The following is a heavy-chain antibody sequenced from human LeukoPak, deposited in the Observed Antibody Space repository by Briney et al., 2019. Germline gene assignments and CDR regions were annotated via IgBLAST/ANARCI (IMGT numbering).Heavy chain of an antibody. D-gene: IGHD6-19*01. J-gene: IGHJ4*02. CDR1: EYSFSTYW. CDR3: ARRRAVAGTYYFDY. Sequence: GESLKISCKGSEYSFSTYWIAWVRQMPGKGLEWMGIIFRGESDARYSPSFQGQVTISVDKSISTAYLQWSSLKASDTATYYCARRRAVAGTYYFDYWGQGTLVTVSS. V-gene: IGHV5-51*01. CDR2: IFRGESDA.